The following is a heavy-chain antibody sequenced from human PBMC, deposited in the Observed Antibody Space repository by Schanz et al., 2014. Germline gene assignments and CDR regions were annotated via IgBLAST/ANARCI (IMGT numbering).Heavy chain of an antibody. D-gene: IGHD3-16*01. CDR2: IRYDGRNK. CDR1: GFTFISYD. CDR3: GRYYESALSPPRHDAFDV. J-gene: IGHJ3*01. V-gene: IGHV3-33*01. Sequence: QAQLVESGGGVVQPGRSLRLSCVASGFTFISYDIHWVRQAPGKGLEWVAVIRYDGRNKNFVESVKGRFTISRDNSRKTRYLQRNSGRAEDAAVFCGGRYYESALSPPRHDAFDVWGQGTVVTVSS.